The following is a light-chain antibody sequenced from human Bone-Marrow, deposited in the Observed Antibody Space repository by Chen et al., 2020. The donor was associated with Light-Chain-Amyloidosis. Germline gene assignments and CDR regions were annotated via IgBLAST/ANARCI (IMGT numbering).Light chain of an antibody. V-gene: IGLV3-25*03. Sequence: YELTQPPAVAVSTGQTARLTCSGDDLPTRYAYWYQQKPGQAPVLVIHRATERPSGISERFSGSSSGTTATLTISGVQAEDEADYHCQSADSSGTYEVIFGGGTKLTVL. CDR1: DLPTRY. CDR2: RAT. CDR3: QSADSSGTYEVI. J-gene: IGLJ2*01.